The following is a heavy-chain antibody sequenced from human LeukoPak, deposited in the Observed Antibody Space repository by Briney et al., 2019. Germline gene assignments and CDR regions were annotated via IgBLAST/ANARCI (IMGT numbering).Heavy chain of an antibody. CDR3: VKDYPDVIPPSTTLGAFFDD. D-gene: IGHD3-16*02. V-gene: IGHV3-23*01. Sequence: PGASLRLSCAASGFTFATYAMSWVRQAPGKGLEWVSAITSDLTPHYADSVRGRFSISRDNSKNTVYLQLSSLRADDTALYFCVKDYPDVIPPSTTLGAFFDDWGPGTLVTVSS. CDR1: GFTFATYA. J-gene: IGHJ4*02. CDR2: ITSDLTP.